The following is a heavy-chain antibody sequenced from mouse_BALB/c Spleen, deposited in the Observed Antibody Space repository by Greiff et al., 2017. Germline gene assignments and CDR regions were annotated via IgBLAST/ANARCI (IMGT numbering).Heavy chain of an antibody. CDR3: ARKGTRYYGYDGWYFDV. D-gene: IGHD2-2*01. CDR1: GYTFSSYW. V-gene: IGHV1-9*01. CDR2: ILPGSGST. J-gene: IGHJ1*01. Sequence: QVQLQQSGAELMKPGASVKISCKATGYTFSSYWIEWVKQRPGHGLEWIGEILPGSGSTNYNEKFKGKATFTADTSSNTAYMQLSSLTSEDSAVYYCARKGTRYYGYDGWYFDVWGAGTTVTVSS.